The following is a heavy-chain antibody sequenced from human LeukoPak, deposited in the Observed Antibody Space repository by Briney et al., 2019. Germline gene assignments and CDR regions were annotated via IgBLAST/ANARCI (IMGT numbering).Heavy chain of an antibody. D-gene: IGHD3-10*01. CDR1: GFTFNNYA. Sequence: GGSLRLSCAASGFTFNNYAMHWVRQAPGKGLVWVSHINSDGSSTTYADSVKGRFTISRDNAKNTLYLQMSSLRADDTAVYYCARDGTYGNFDYWGQGTLVTVSS. CDR3: ARDGTYGNFDY. J-gene: IGHJ4*02. V-gene: IGHV3-74*01. CDR2: INSDGSST.